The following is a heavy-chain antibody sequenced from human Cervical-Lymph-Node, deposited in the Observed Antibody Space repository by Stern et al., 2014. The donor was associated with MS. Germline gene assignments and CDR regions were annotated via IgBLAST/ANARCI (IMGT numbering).Heavy chain of an antibody. V-gene: IGHV4-30-4*08. J-gene: IGHJ4*02. D-gene: IGHD3-16*01. CDR1: GGSIRSGDYY. Sequence: QLQLQESGPRLVKPSQTLSLTCTVSGGSIRSGDYYWSWIRQPPGNGLEWIGYTYYSGSTYCNPSLKSRVTISVDTSKNQCSLKLSSVTAADTAVYYCARAGRGPASVDYWGQGTLVTVSS. CDR3: ARAGRGPASVDY. CDR2: TYYSGST.